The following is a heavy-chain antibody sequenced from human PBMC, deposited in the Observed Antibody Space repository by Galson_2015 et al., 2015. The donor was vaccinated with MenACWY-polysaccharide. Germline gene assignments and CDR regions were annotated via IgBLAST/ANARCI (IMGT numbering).Heavy chain of an antibody. CDR3: ARAGRTDIVVVGYGWGFDY. D-gene: IGHD2-2*01. V-gene: IGHV4-39*07. CDR2: VSYSGSA. Sequence: LTCTVSGGSISRSSPYWGGIRQPPGKGLEWIGTVSYSGSAYYNASLKSRVTISVDTSKNQFSLKLSSVTAADTAIYYCARAGRTDIVVVGYGWGFDYWGQGALVTVSS. CDR1: GGSISRSSPY. J-gene: IGHJ4*02.